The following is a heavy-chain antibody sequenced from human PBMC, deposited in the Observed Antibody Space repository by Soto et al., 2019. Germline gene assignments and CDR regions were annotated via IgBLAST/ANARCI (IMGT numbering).Heavy chain of an antibody. J-gene: IGHJ4*02. CDR1: GGSISSGDYY. CDR3: ARADDYVWGSYRTFDY. CDR2: IYYSGST. V-gene: IGHV4-30-4*01. Sequence: PSETLSLTCTVSGGSISSGDYYWSWIRQPPGKGLEWIGYIYYSGSTYYNPSLKSRVTISVDTSKNQFSLKLSSVTAADTAVYYCARADDYVWGSYRTFDYWGQETLVTVS. D-gene: IGHD3-16*02.